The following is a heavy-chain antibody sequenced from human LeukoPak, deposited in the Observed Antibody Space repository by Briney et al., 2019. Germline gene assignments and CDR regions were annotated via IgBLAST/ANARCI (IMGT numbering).Heavy chain of an antibody. CDR2: IYYSGST. V-gene: IGHV4-39*07. CDR1: GGSISSSSYY. J-gene: IGHJ5*02. CDR3: ARTGLIRLFDP. Sequence: SETLSLTCTVSGGSISSSSYYWGWIRQPPGKGLEWIGSIYYSGSTYYNPSLKSRVTISVDTSKNQFSLKLSSVTAADTAVYYCARTGLIRLFDPWGQGTLVTVSS. D-gene: IGHD1-14*01.